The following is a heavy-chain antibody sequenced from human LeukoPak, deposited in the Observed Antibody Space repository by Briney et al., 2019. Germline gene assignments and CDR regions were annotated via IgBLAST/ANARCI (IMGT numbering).Heavy chain of an antibody. CDR3: ARHGTRGYYDSSGYYSDFDY. CDR2: IYYSGST. D-gene: IGHD3-22*01. Sequence: GSLRLSCAASGFTVSSNYMSWVRQAPGKGLEWIGSIYYSGSTYYNPSLKSRVTISVDTSKNQFSLKLSSVTAADTAVYYCARHGTRGYYDSSGYYSDFDYWGQGTLVTVSS. CDR1: GFTVSSNY. J-gene: IGHJ4*02. V-gene: IGHV4-39*01.